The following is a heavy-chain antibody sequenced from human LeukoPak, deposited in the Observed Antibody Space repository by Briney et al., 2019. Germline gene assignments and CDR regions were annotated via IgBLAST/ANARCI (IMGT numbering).Heavy chain of an antibody. Sequence: ASVKVSCKASGYTFTSYDINWVRRATGQGLEWMGWVNPNSGNTGYAQKFQGRVTMTRNTSISTAYMELSSLRSEDTAVYYCARGPPVWSGYYIMLSPNYYYYMDVWGKGTTVTVSS. V-gene: IGHV1-8*01. CDR2: VNPNSGNT. CDR1: GYTFTSYD. J-gene: IGHJ6*03. CDR3: ARGPPVWSGYYIMLSPNYYYYMDV. D-gene: IGHD3-3*01.